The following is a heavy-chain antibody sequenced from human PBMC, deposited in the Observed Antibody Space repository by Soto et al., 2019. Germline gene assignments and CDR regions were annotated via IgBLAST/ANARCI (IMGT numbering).Heavy chain of an antibody. CDR3: ARVGTYCSSTSCYFNR. J-gene: IGHJ4*02. D-gene: IGHD2-2*01. CDR2: INHSGST. Sequence: SETLSLTCGVYGGSFSGYYWSWIRQPPGKGLEWIGEINHSGSTNYNPSLKSRVTISVDTSKNQFSLKLSSVTAADTAVYYCARVGTYCSSTSCYFNRWGQGTLVTVS. CDR1: GGSFSGYY. V-gene: IGHV4-34*01.